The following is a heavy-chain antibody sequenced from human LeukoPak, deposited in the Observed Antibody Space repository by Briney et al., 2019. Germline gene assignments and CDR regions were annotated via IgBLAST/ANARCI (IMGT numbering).Heavy chain of an antibody. CDR1: GYTFTSYD. CDR2: MNPNSGNT. V-gene: IGHV1-8*01. CDR3: ATLRGGSWFLNWFDP. D-gene: IGHD2-15*01. Sequence: GASVKVSCKASGYTFTSYDINWVRQATGQGLEWMGWMNPNSGNTAYAQKFQGRVTMTRNTSISTAYMELSSPRSEDTAVYYCATLRGGSWFLNWFDPWGQGTLVTVSS. J-gene: IGHJ5*02.